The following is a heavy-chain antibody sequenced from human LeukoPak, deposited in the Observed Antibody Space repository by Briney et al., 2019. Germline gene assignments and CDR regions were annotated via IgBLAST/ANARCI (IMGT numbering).Heavy chain of an antibody. CDR1: GGTFSSYT. J-gene: IGHJ4*02. CDR3: AREGYSSSSENDY. D-gene: IGHD6-6*01. V-gene: IGHV1-69*04. Sequence: SVKVSCEASGGTFSSYTISWVRQAPGQGLEWMGRIIPILGIANYAQKFQGRVTITADKSTSTAYMALSSLRSEDTAVYYCAREGYSSSSENDYWGQGTLVTVSS. CDR2: IIPILGIA.